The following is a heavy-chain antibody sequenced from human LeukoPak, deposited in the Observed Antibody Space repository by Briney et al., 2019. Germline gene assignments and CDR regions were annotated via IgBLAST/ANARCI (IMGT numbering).Heavy chain of an antibody. D-gene: IGHD3-3*01. CDR1: GGSINLSY. CDR2: VYYSGST. J-gene: IGHJ4*02. V-gene: IGHV4-59*08. Sequence: SETLSLTCSFSGGSINLSYWSWIRQPPGKGLEWLGHVYYSGSTDHNPSLKSRLTVSVDTSNNQFSLTLTSVTAADTALYYRASGWVNDGVGVPAYWGQGTLVTVSS. CDR3: ASGWVNDGVGVPAY.